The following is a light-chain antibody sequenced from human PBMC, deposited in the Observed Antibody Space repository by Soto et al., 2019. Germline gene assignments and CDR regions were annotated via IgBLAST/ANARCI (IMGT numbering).Light chain of an antibody. V-gene: IGKV1-9*01. J-gene: IGKJ2*01. CDR2: AAS. CDR1: QGISSY. CDR3: QQLNSYPPYT. Sequence: DIQLTQSPSFLSASVGDRVTITCRASQGISSYLAWYQQKPGKAPKLLIYAASTVQSGVPSRFSGSGSGTEFTLTISSLQPEDVATYYCQQLNSYPPYTFGQGTKLEIK.